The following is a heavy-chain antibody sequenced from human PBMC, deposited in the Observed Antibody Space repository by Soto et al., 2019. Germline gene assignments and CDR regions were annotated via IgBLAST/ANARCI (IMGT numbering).Heavy chain of an antibody. Sequence: GGSLRLSCAASGFPFSSYSMNWVRQAPGKGLEWVSYISSSSSTIYYADSVKGRFIISRDNSKNTLFLQVNSLKAEDTAVYFCARVQVQDLENIFDYWGQGTLVTVSS. CDR1: GFPFSSYS. V-gene: IGHV3-48*01. J-gene: IGHJ4*02. CDR3: ARVQVQDLENIFDY. CDR2: ISSSSSTI. D-gene: IGHD3-3*01.